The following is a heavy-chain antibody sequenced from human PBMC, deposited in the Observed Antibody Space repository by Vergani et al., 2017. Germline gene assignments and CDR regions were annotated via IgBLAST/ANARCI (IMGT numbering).Heavy chain of an antibody. Sequence: EVQLVESGGGLVKPGGSLRLSCAASGFTVSSNYMSWVRQAPGKGLEWVSVIYSGGSTYYADSVKGRFTISRDNSKNTLYLQMNSLRAEDTAVYYCARAREDCGGDCYLLGDWGQGTLVTVSS. CDR2: IYSGGST. D-gene: IGHD2-21*02. J-gene: IGHJ4*02. V-gene: IGHV3-66*02. CDR1: GFTVSSNY. CDR3: ARAREDCGGDCYLLGD.